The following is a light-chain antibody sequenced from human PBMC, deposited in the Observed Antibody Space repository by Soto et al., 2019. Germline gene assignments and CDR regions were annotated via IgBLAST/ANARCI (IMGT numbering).Light chain of an antibody. V-gene: IGKV1-39*01. J-gene: IGKJ1*01. Sequence: DIQMTQSPSSLSASVGDRVTITCRASQSISSYLNWYQQKPGKAPKLLIYAASSLQSGVPSRFSGSGSGTDFTLTISSLQPEDFATYYCQQSSRTPWTFGPGTKVEIK. CDR3: QQSSRTPWT. CDR2: AAS. CDR1: QSISSY.